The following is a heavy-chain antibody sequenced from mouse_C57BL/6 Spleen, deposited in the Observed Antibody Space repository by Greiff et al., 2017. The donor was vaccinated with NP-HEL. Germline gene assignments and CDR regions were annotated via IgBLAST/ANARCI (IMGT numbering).Heavy chain of an antibody. Sequence: EVKLEESGGGLVKPGGSLKLSCAASGFTFSSYAMSWVRQTPEKRLEWVATISDGGSYTYYPDNVKGRFTISRDNAKNNLYLQMSHLKSEDTAMYYCARGDYGYLFDYWGQGTTLTVSS. CDR3: ARGDYGYLFDY. J-gene: IGHJ2*01. CDR1: GFTFSSYA. V-gene: IGHV5-4*03. CDR2: ISDGGSYT. D-gene: IGHD2-2*01.